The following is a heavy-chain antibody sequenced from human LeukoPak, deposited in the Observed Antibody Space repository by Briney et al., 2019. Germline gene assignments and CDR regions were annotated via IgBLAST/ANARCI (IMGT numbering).Heavy chain of an antibody. Sequence: KTSETLSLTCTVSGGSVSSYYWSWIRQPAGKGLEWIGRVYTGGNTNYNPSLKSRATMSLDTPKNQFSLKLRSVTAADTAIYYCARLLYYGSGTLFDHWGQGTLVTVSS. V-gene: IGHV4-4*07. CDR1: GGSVSSYY. CDR2: VYTGGNT. D-gene: IGHD3-10*01. J-gene: IGHJ4*02. CDR3: ARLLYYGSGTLFDH.